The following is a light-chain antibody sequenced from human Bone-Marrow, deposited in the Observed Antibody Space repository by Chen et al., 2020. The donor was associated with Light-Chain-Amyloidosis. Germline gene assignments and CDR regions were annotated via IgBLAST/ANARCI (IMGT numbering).Light chain of an antibody. J-gene: IGLJ1*01. CDR1: SSDVGGDNH. V-gene: IGLV2-14*01. CDR3: SSYTITNTLV. CDR2: EVT. Sequence: QSALTQPASVGASPGQSITISCTGTSSDVGGDNHVSWYQQHPDKAPKLMIYEVTNRPSWVPDRFSGSKSDNTASLTISGLQTEDEADYFCSSYTITNTLVFGSGTRVTVL.